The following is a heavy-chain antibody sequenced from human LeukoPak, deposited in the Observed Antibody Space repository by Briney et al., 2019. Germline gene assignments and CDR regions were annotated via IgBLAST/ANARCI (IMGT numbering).Heavy chain of an antibody. D-gene: IGHD6-13*01. Sequence: GASVKVSCKASGYTFTSFGINWVRQAPGQGLEWMRWISAYNGNTNYAQKLQGRVTMTTNTSTSTAYMELRSLRSDDTAVYYCARGIAAAGWYFDYWGQGTLVTVSS. CDR2: ISAYNGNT. J-gene: IGHJ4*02. V-gene: IGHV1-18*01. CDR3: ARGIAAAGWYFDY. CDR1: GYTFTSFG.